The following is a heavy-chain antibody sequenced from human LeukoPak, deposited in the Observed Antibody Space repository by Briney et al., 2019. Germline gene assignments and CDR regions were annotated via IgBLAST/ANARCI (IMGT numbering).Heavy chain of an antibody. CDR2: IHSGESP. CDR3: ARGLRYFYSPNWFDP. J-gene: IGHJ5*02. CDR1: GYSISSGYF. D-gene: IGHD3-9*01. V-gene: IGHV4-38-2*02. Sequence: SETLSLTCTVSGYSISSGYFWGWIRQPPGKGLEWIGIIHSGESPYYSPSLESRITISIDTSMNQYSLKLNSVTAADTAVYYCARGLRYFYSPNWFDPWGQGTLVTVSS.